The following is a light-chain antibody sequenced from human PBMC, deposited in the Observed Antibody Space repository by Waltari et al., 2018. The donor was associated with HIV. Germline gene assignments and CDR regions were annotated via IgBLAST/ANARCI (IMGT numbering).Light chain of an antibody. V-gene: IGKV1-39*01. J-gene: IGKJ4*02. CDR2: AAS. CDR1: ESIYPY. CDR3: QQSRSTPLT. Sequence: DIHLSQSPSSLSASVGDTVTITCRASESIYPYLNWFQQTPKKAPKLIILAASNLESGVPSRFRGRGSGAVFTLTINSLQLGDFATYYCQQSRSTPLTFGGGTRVE.